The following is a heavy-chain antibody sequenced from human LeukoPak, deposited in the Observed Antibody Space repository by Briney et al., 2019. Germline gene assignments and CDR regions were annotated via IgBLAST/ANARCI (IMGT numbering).Heavy chain of an antibody. CDR1: GGSISSGTYF. CDR3: ARLPAVSGSSFYGMDV. D-gene: IGHD1-26*01. CDR2: ACYSGSP. Sequence: PSETLTLTCTVSGGSISSGTYFWGWIRQPPGKGLEWIATACYSGSPYYNPSLKSRVTISVDTSKNQLSLKVSSVTAADTAVYFCARLPAVSGSSFYGMDVWGQGTTITVSS. J-gene: IGHJ6*02. V-gene: IGHV4-39*01.